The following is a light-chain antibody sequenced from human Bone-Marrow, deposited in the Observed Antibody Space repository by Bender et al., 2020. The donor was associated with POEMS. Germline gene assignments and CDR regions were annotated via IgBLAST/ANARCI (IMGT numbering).Light chain of an antibody. Sequence: SYELTQPPSVSVSPGQTASITCSGDKLGDKYACWYQQKPGQSPVLVIYKDTERPSGIPERFSGSNSGNTATLTISGTQAMDEADYYCQVWDVSTSHRVFGGGTKLTVL. V-gene: IGLV3-1*01. CDR2: KDT. J-gene: IGLJ2*01. CDR1: KLGDKY. CDR3: QVWDVSTSHRV.